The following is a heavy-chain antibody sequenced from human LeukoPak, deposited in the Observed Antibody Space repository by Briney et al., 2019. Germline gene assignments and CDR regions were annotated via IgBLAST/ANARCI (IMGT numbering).Heavy chain of an antibody. D-gene: IGHD2-15*01. Sequence: GGSLRLSCAASGFTFSSYEMNWVRQAPGKGLEWVSYISSSGSTIYYADSVKGRFTIPRDNAKNSLYLQMNSLRAEDTAVYRVVVVSSYMDVWGKGTTVTVSS. CDR2: ISSSGSTI. CDR3: VVVSSYMDV. V-gene: IGHV3-48*03. CDR1: GFTFSSYE. J-gene: IGHJ6*03.